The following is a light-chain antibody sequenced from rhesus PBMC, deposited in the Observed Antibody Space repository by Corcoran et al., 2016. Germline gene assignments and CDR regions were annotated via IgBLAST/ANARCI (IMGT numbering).Light chain of an antibody. CDR3: QQFYSYPPT. J-gene: IGKJ4*01. V-gene: IGKV1-46*01. CDR1: QTVGNK. CDR2: SAS. Sequence: DIQMTQPPSSLSASVGDTVTITCRASQTVGNKLAWYHQKSGKAPNLLTQSASSLQSGAPSRFSGSKSGTVFTLPISSLRAERIGRFCCQQFYSYPPTFGGGSKVNLK.